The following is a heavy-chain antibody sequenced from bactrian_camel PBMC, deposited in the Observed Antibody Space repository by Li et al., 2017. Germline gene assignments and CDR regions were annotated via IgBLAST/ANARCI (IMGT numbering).Heavy chain of an antibody. Sequence: GSVQAGGSLRLSCVASGYTASTYCMGWFRQFPGKAREGIAYIDSDGSTRYEGSMKARFTISKDNNKNTLYLQMNSLKPEDTAMYYCAADISPGTICSAATQILAFQYRGQGTQVTVS. CDR3: AADISPGTICSAATQILAFQY. D-gene: IGHD2*01. CDR1: GYTASTYC. J-gene: IGHJ4*01. V-gene: IGHV3S57*01. CDR2: IDSDGST.